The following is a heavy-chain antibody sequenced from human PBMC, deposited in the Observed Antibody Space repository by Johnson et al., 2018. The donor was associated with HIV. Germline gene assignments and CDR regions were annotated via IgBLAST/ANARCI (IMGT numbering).Heavy chain of an antibody. CDR1: GFTFSSYG. CDR3: ARALRWPNAFDI. Sequence: QVQLVESGGGVVQPGRSLRLSCAASGFTFSSYGMHWVRQAPGKGLEWVAAIWYDGSNKYYADSVKGRFTISRDNSKNTLYLQMSSLRAEDTTIYYCARALRWPNAFDIWGQGTMVTVSS. CDR2: IWYDGSNK. D-gene: IGHD4-23*01. V-gene: IGHV3-33*01. J-gene: IGHJ3*02.